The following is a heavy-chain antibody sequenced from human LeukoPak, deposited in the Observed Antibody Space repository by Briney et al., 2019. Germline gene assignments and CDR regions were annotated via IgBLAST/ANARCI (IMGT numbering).Heavy chain of an antibody. CDR2: ISWNSCSI. V-gene: IGHV3-9*01. CDR3: AKDISFVGATPGFDY. Sequence: GGSLRLSCAASGFTFDDYSMHWVRQAPGKGLELVSGISWNSCSIGYADSLKGRFTISRDNAKNSLYMQMNSLRAEDTALYYCAKDISFVGATPGFDYWGQGTLVTVPS. D-gene: IGHD1-26*01. CDR1: GFTFDDYS. J-gene: IGHJ4*02.